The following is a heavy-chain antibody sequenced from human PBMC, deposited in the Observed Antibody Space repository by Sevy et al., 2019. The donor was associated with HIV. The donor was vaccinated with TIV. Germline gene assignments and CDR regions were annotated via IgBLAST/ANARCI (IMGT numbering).Heavy chain of an antibody. D-gene: IGHD1-26*01. V-gene: IGHV1-58*01. CDR3: AALDFPGGAFDI. J-gene: IGHJ3*02. CDR1: GFTFTSSA. CDR2: IVVGRGNT. Sequence: ASVKVSCKASGFTFTSSAVQWVRQARGQRLEWIGWIVVGRGNTNYAQQFQERVTITRDMSTSTAYMERSSLRSEDTAVYYCAALDFPGGAFDIWGQGTMVTVSS.